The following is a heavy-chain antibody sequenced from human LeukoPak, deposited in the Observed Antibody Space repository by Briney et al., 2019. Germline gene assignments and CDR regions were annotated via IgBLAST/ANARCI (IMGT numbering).Heavy chain of an antibody. CDR2: IIPIFGTA. D-gene: IGHD5-18*01. V-gene: IGHV1-69*05. J-gene: IGHJ4*02. CDR1: GGTFSSYA. CDR3: ATEGGYSYGPAFNY. Sequence: SVKVSRMASGGTFSSYAISWVRQAPGQGVEWMGGIIPIFGTANYAQKFQGRVTITTDESKSTAYMELSSLRSEDTDVYYCATEGGYSYGPAFNYWGQGTLVTVSS.